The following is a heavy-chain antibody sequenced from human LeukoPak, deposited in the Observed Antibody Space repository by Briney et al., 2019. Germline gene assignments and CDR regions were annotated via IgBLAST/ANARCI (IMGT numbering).Heavy chain of an antibody. V-gene: IGHV1-8*01. CDR3: ARVNYYDSSGYFIPFDY. D-gene: IGHD3-22*01. CDR1: GYTFTSYD. J-gene: IGHJ4*02. CDR2: MNPNSGNT. Sequence: ASVKVSCKASGYTFTSYDINWVRQATGQGLGWMGWMNPNSGNTGYAQKFQGRVTMTRNTSISTAYMELSRLRSDDTAVYYCARVNYYDSSGYFIPFDYWGQGTLVTVSS.